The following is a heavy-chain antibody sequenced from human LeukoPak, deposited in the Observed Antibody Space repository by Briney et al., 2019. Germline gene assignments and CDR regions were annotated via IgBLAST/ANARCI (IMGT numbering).Heavy chain of an antibody. V-gene: IGHV4-59*01. CDR1: GGSISSYY. J-gene: IGHJ4*02. D-gene: IGHD6-19*01. Sequence: SETLSLTCTVSGGSISSYYWSWIRQPPGKGLEWIGYIYYSGSTNYNPSLKSRVTISVDTSKNQFSLKLSSVTAADTAVYYCARLVAVAGFDYWGQGTLVTVSS. CDR3: ARLVAVAGFDY. CDR2: IYYSGST.